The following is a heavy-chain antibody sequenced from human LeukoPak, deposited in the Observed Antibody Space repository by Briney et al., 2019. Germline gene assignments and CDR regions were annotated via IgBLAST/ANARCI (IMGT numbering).Heavy chain of an antibody. D-gene: IGHD4-11*01. J-gene: IGHJ3*02. CDR2: ISSGSSYI. CDR3: ARGGLNYADASDI. Sequence: PGGSLRLSCAASGSTFSRHSMNWVRRAPGKGLEWVSYISSGSSYIYYADSVKGRFTISRDNAENSLYLQMNSLRGEDTAVYYCARGGLNYADASDIWGQGTMVTVSS. V-gene: IGHV3-21*01. CDR1: GSTFSRHS.